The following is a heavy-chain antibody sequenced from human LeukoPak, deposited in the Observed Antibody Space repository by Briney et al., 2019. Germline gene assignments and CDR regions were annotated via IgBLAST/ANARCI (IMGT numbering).Heavy chain of an antibody. V-gene: IGHV4-59*01. CDR3: ARAPSYYYYGMDV. CDR2: IYYSGST. J-gene: IGHJ6*02. CDR1: GGSISSYY. Sequence: SETLSLTCTVSGGSISSYYWSWIRQPPGKGLEWIGYIYYSGSTNYNPSLKSRVAISVDTSKNQFSLKLSSVTAADTAVYYCARAPSYYYYGMDVWGQGTTVTVSS.